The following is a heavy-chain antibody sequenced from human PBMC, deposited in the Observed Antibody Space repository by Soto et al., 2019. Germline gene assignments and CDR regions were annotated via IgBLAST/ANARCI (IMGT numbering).Heavy chain of an antibody. Sequence: EVQLLESGGGLVQPGGSLRLSCAASGFTFSSYAMSWVRQAPGKGLEWVSAISGSGGSTYYADFVKGRFTISRDNSKNTLYLQMNSLRAEDTAVYYCAKDPTWEFGNTNDYWGQGTLVTVSS. D-gene: IGHD3-10*01. V-gene: IGHV3-23*01. CDR3: AKDPTWEFGNTNDY. CDR1: GFTFSSYA. J-gene: IGHJ4*02. CDR2: ISGSGGST.